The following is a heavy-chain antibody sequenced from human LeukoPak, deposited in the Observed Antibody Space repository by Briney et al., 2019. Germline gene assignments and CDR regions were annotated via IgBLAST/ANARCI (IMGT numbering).Heavy chain of an antibody. CDR2: IKQDGSEK. CDR3: ARSGSDFDC. J-gene: IGHJ4*02. D-gene: IGHD1-26*01. CDR1: GFTFSSYA. Sequence: PGGSLRLSCAASGFTFSSYAMHWVRQAPGKGLEWVANIKQDGSEKNYVDSVKGRFTISRDNAKNSQYLQINSLRVEDTAVYYCARSGSDFDCWGQGTLVSVSS. V-gene: IGHV3-7*01.